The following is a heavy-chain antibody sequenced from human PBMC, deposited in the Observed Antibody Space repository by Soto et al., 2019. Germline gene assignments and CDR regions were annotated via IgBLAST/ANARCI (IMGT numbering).Heavy chain of an antibody. CDR3: ASSYGDYVSY. Sequence: QLQLQESGPGLVKPSETLSLTCTVSGGSISSSSYYWGWIRQPSGKGLEWIGSIYYSGSTYYNPSLKXXVXIXXDTSKNQSSLKLSSVTAADTAVYYCASSYGDYVSYWGQGTLVTVSS. CDR1: GGSISSSSYY. J-gene: IGHJ4*02. D-gene: IGHD4-17*01. CDR2: IYYSGST. V-gene: IGHV4-39*01.